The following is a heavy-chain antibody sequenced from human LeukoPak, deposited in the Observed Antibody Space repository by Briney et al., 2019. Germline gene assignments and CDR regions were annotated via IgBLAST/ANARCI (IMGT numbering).Heavy chain of an antibody. Sequence: NPGGSLRLSCAASGFTFSNAWMSWVRQAPGKGLEWVGGIKSKTDGGTTDYAAPVKGRFTISRDDSKNTLYLQMNSLKTEDTAVYYCTTANGYGSGSYSFDYWGQGTLVTVSS. J-gene: IGHJ4*02. CDR1: GFTFSNAW. CDR2: IKSKTDGGTT. D-gene: IGHD3-10*01. CDR3: TTANGYGSGSYSFDY. V-gene: IGHV3-15*01.